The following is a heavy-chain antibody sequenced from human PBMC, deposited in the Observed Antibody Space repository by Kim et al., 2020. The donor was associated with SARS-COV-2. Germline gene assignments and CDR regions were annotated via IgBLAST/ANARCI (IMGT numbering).Heavy chain of an antibody. CDR1: GFTFGDYA. Sequence: GGSLRLSCAASGFTFGDYAMHWVRQAPGKGLEWVSGISWNSGSIGYADSVKGRFTISRDNAKNSLYLQMNSLRAEDTALYYCAKPAHCTNGVCYDVYFDYWGQGTLVTVSS. J-gene: IGHJ4*02. V-gene: IGHV3-9*01. CDR2: ISWNSGSI. D-gene: IGHD2-8*01. CDR3: AKPAHCTNGVCYDVYFDY.